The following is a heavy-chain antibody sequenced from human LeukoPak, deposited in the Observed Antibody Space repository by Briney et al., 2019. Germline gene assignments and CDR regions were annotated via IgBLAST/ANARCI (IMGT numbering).Heavy chain of an antibody. D-gene: IGHD2-15*01. CDR2: ISNNGGYT. J-gene: IGHJ4*02. CDR1: GFTFSSSA. Sequence: GGSLRLSCAASGFTFSSSAMSWVRQAPGRGLEWVSTISNNGGYTYYADSVQGRFTISRDNSKSTLCLQMNSLRAEDTAVYYCAKQLGYCSDGSCYFPYWGQGTLVTVSS. V-gene: IGHV3-23*01. CDR3: AKQLGYCSDGSCYFPY.